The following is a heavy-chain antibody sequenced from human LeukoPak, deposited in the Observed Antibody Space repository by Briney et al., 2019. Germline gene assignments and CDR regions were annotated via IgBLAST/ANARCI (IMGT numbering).Heavy chain of an antibody. J-gene: IGHJ4*02. CDR2: ISGSGGST. V-gene: IGHV3-23*01. CDR3: AKGPLLWFGELIDY. CDR1: GFTFSSYA. Sequence: SGGSLRLSCAASGFTFSSYAMSWVRQAPGKGLEWVSAISGSGGSTYYADSVKGRFTISRDNSKNTLYLQMNSLRAEDTAVYYCAKGPLLWFGELIDYWGQGTLVTVSS. D-gene: IGHD3-10*01.